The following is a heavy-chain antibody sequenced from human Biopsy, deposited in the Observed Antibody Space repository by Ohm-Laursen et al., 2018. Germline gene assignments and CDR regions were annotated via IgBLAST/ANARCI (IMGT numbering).Heavy chain of an antibody. Sequence: SVKVFCKASGYTFTGYYMHWVRQAPGQGLEWMGWINPNSGGTNYAQKFQGRVTMTRDTSISTSYMELSRLRSDDTAVYYCARGGVDTAMVENWGQGTLVTVSS. CDR2: INPNSGGT. CDR1: GYTFTGYY. CDR3: ARGGVDTAMVEN. J-gene: IGHJ4*02. V-gene: IGHV1-2*02. D-gene: IGHD5-18*01.